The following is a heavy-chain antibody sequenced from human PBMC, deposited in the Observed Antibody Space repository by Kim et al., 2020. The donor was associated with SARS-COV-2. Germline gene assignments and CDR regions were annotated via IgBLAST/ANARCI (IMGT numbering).Heavy chain of an antibody. D-gene: IGHD5-18*01. Sequence: GSTYYADAVKGRFTISRDNSKNTLYLQMNSLRAEDTAVYYCAKPGWLQGYWGQGTLVTVSS. J-gene: IGHJ4*02. CDR3: AKPGWLQGY. CDR2: GST. V-gene: IGHV3-23*01.